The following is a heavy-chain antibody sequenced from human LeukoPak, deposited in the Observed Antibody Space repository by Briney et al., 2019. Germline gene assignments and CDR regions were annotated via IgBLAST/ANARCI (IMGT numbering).Heavy chain of an antibody. CDR2: IYHSGIT. Sequence: TSETLSLTCAVSAYSISSGYYWGWIRQPPGKGLEWIASIYHSGITYYNPSLKSRVTISVDTSKNHFSLKVSSVTAADSAVYYCARQYTSGSGYYFDYWDQGALVSVSS. CDR1: AYSISSGYY. D-gene: IGHD6-25*01. J-gene: IGHJ4*02. V-gene: IGHV4-38-2*01. CDR3: ARQYTSGSGYYFDY.